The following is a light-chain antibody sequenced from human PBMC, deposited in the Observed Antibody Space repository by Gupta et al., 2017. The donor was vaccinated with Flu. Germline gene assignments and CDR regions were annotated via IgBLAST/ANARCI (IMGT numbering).Light chain of an antibody. V-gene: IGKV3-15*01. CDR1: QGVSGN. CDR2: GVS. J-gene: IGKJ4*01. Sequence: EIVVTQSPATLSVSPGEGATLSCRVSQGVSGNLAWFQQMPGQAPRLLIYGVSARATGVPARFSGSGSGTEFTLTISSLQSEDFAVYYCQQYNNWPLTFGGGTKVEIK. CDR3: QQYNNWPLT.